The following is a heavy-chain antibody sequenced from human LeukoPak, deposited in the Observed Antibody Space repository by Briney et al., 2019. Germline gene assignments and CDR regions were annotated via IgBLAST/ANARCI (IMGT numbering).Heavy chain of an antibody. CDR3: ATDGLTGTTDGTLED. D-gene: IGHD1-20*01. J-gene: IGHJ4*02. Sequence: GGSLRLSCAASGFTFSNAWMSWVRQAPGKGLEWVANIKQDGSEKYYVDSVKGRFTISRDNAKNSLYLQMNSLRPEDTAMYYCATDGLTGTTDGTLEDWGQGTLVTVSS. CDR2: IKQDGSEK. V-gene: IGHV3-7*01. CDR1: GFTFSNAW.